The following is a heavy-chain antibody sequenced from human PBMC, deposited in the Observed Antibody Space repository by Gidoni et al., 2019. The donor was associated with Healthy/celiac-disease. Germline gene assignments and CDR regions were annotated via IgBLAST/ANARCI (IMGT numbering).Heavy chain of an antibody. Sequence: VQLVQSGAEAKKPGASVKVSCKSSGYTFTGYYMHWVRQAPGQGLEWMGWINPNSGGTNYAQKFQSWVTMTRDTSISTAYMELSRLRSDDTAVYYCAREGVVVPAAIYYYYYGMDVWGQGTTVTVSS. CDR1: GYTFTGYY. J-gene: IGHJ6*02. CDR2: INPNSGGT. D-gene: IGHD2-2*01. V-gene: IGHV1-2*04. CDR3: AREGVVVPAAIYYYYYGMDV.